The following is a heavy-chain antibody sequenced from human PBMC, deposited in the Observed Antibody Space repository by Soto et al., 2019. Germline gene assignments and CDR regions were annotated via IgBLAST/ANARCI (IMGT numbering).Heavy chain of an antibody. V-gene: IGHV3-23*01. CDR1: GFTFSSYA. Sequence: GGSLRLSCAASGFTFSSYAMSWVRQAPGKGLEWVSAISGSGGSTYYADSVKGRFTISRDNSKNTLYLQMNSLRAEDTAVYYCAKASYDSSGYYRYYYGMDVWGQGTTVTVSS. CDR2: ISGSGGST. D-gene: IGHD3-22*01. CDR3: AKASYDSSGYYRYYYGMDV. J-gene: IGHJ6*02.